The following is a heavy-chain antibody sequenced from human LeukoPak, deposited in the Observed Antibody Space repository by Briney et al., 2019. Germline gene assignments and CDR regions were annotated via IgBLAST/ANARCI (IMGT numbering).Heavy chain of an antibody. J-gene: IGHJ4*02. CDR2: INHSGRT. CDR1: GGSFSGYY. V-gene: IGHV4-34*01. D-gene: IGHD3-10*01. CDR3: ARSHYDSGSDVGY. Sequence: SETLSLTCAVYGGSFSGYYWSWIRQPPGKGLEWIGEINHSGRTNNNPSLKSRVTISVGTSKNQFSLKLSSVTAADTAVYYGARSHYDSGSDVGYWGQGTLVIVSS.